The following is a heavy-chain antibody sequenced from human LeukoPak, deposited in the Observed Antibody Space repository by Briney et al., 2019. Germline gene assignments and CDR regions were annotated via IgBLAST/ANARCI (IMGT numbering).Heavy chain of an antibody. D-gene: IGHD6-6*01. CDR3: AKDRETYEYTFDY. CDR1: GFSFSTYG. J-gene: IGHJ4*02. Sequence: GKSLRLSCAASGFSFSTYGLHWVRQAPGKGLEWVAVMWYDGSKDYYADSVKGRFTISRDTSKNTLYLQMNNLRAEDTAVYYCAKDRETYEYTFDYWGQGTLVTVSS. CDR2: MWYDGSKD. V-gene: IGHV3-33*06.